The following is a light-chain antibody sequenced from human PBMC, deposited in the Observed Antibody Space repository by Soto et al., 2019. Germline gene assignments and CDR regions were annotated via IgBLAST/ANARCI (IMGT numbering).Light chain of an antibody. J-gene: IGLJ3*02. CDR2: EVS. CDR3: SSYTSSSTPWV. CDR1: SSDVGGYNY. V-gene: IGLV2-14*01. Sequence: QSALTQPASVSESPGQSITISCTGTSSDVGGYNYVSWYQQHPGKAPKLMIYEVSNRPSGVSNRFSGSKSGNTASLTISGLQAEDEADYYCSSYTSSSTPWVFGGGTKVTVL.